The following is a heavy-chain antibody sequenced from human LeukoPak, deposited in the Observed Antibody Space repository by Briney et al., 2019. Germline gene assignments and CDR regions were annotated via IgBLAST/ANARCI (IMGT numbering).Heavy chain of an antibody. V-gene: IGHV3-23*01. CDR1: EFTFSNYA. CDR2: ISGGGGST. CDR3: AKGSGINHYHWIDP. Sequence: GGSLRLSCAASEFTFSNYAMNWVRQAPGKGLEWVSGISGGGGSTYYADSVKGRFTISGDNSKNTLYLQMDSLRAEDAALYYCAKGSGINHYHWIDPWGQGTLVTVSS. J-gene: IGHJ5*02. D-gene: IGHD1-14*01.